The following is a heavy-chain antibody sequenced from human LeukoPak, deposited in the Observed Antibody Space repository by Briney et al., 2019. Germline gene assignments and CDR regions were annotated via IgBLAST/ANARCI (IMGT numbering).Heavy chain of an antibody. V-gene: IGHV3-74*01. CDR2: INSDGSST. CDR3: ASLDY. CDR1: GFAFGGYG. J-gene: IGHJ4*02. Sequence: GGSLRLSCAASGFAFGGYGMHWVRQAPGKGLVWVSSINSDGSSTSYADSVKGRFTISRDNAKNTLYLQMNTLRAEDTAVYYCASLDYWGQGTPVTVSS.